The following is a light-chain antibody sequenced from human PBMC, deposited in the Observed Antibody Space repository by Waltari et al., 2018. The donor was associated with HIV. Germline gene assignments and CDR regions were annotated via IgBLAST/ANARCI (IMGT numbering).Light chain of an antibody. J-gene: IGKJ2*01. V-gene: IGKV1-39*01. CDR1: QSIGNY. CDR2: AAS. CDR3: QQTYSNPRT. Sequence: DIQLTQSPSSLSASVGGRVTITCRANQSIGNYLKWYQQKLGKAPKLLFYAASSLQTGVPSRFSARGSGTAFALIITSLQPEDVATYHCQQTYSNPRTFGQGTKLDI.